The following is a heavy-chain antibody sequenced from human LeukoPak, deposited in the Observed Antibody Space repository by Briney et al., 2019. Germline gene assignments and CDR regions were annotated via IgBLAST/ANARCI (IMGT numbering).Heavy chain of an antibody. J-gene: IGHJ6*03. V-gene: IGHV3-21*04. CDR1: GFTFSSYS. CDR2: ISSRSTYI. Sequence: GGSLRLSCAASGFTFSSYSMNWVRQAPGKGLEWVSSISSRSTYIYHADSVKGRFTISRDNAKNSLYLQTNSLRAEDTAVYYCAKDPNFYYCMDVWGKGTTVTISS. CDR3: AKDPNFYYCMDV.